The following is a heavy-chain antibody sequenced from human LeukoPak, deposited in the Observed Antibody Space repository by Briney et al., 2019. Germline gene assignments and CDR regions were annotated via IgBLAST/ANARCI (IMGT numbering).Heavy chain of an antibody. Sequence: GGSLRLSCAASGFTFSSYGMHWVRQAPGKGLEWVAFIRYDGSNKYYADSVKGRFTISRDNSKNTLYLQMSSLRAEDTAVYYCANRGYSILQQLMTYYYDSSGYYGDYFDYWGQGTLVTVSS. CDR3: ANRGYSILQQLMTYYYDSSGYYGDYFDY. J-gene: IGHJ4*02. CDR2: IRYDGSNK. D-gene: IGHD3-22*01. CDR1: GFTFSSYG. V-gene: IGHV3-30*02.